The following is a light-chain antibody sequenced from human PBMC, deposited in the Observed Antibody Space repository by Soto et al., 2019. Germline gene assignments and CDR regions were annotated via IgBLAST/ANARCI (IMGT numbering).Light chain of an antibody. CDR1: QDISNY. CDR2: DAS. V-gene: IGKV1-33*01. Sequence: DIQMTQSPSSLSASVGDRVTITCQASQDISNYLNWYQQKPGKAPKLLIYDASNVETGVPSRFSGSGSGTDFTFTISSLQPEDIATYYCQQYDNLPITFGGGTQVEIK. CDR3: QQYDNLPIT. J-gene: IGKJ4*01.